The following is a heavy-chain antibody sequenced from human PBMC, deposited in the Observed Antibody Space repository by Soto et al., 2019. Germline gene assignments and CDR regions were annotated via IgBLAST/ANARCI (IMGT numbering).Heavy chain of an antibody. CDR2: MSNSGGGT. CDR3: PKPAVGGPAYYCFDH. CDR1: GFTFSSYS. V-gene: IGHV3-23*01. Sequence: GGSLRLSCAASGFTFSSYSMTWVRQAPVKGLEWVSGMSNSGGGTYYADSVKGRFTISRDNSKNTLYLQMNSLRAEDTAVYYCPKPAVGGPAYYCFDHLAQGTLVPVSS. D-gene: IGHD2-15*01. J-gene: IGHJ4*02.